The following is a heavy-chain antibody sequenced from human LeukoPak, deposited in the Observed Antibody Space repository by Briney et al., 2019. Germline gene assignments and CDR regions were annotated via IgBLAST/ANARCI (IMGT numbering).Heavy chain of an antibody. D-gene: IGHD5-12*01. CDR3: ARSGYSGYDYRPLYY. Sequence: PSETLSLTCAVYGGSFSGYYWSWIRQPPGKGLEWIGEINRSGSTNYNPSLKSRVTISVDTSKNQFSLKLSSVTAADTAVYYCARSGYSGYDYRPLYYWGQGTLVTVSS. V-gene: IGHV4-34*01. CDR2: INRSGST. CDR1: GGSFSGYY. J-gene: IGHJ4*02.